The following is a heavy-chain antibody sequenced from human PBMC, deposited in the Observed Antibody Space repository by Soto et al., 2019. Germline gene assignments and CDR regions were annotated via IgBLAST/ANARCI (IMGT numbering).Heavy chain of an antibody. CDR2: INGRSNYL. CDR3: AREDGKVGGSSAFDF. Sequence: PGGSLRLSCAWSGFTFSTYTLNWVRQAPGHGLEWVASINGRSNYLYYSDSVKGRFTISRDNAKNSLYLQMNRLRAEDTAICYCAREDGKVGGSSAFDFWGLGSLVTVSS. D-gene: IGHD1-26*01. J-gene: IGHJ4*02. V-gene: IGHV3-21*01. CDR1: GFTFSTYT.